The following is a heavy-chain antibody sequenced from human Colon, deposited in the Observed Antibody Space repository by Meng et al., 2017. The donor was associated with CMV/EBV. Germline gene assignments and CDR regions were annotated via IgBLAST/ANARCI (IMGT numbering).Heavy chain of an antibody. CDR2: SGRKVDGYTT. CDR3: VRGSRGFDL. J-gene: IGHJ3*01. Sequence: EVQLVESGGDLVQPGGALRLSCVVSGLTFSDYFMDWVRQAPGKGLEWVGRSGRKVDGYTTEYAASVKGRFRISRDASKDSLYLQMDSLKSEDTAVYYCVRGSRGFDLWGQGTMVTVSS. CDR1: GLTFSDYF. V-gene: IGHV3-72*01.